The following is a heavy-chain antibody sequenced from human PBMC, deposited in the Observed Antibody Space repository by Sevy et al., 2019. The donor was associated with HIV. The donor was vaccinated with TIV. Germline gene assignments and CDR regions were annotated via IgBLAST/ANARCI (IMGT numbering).Heavy chain of an antibody. D-gene: IGHD5-12*01. J-gene: IGHJ4*02. CDR1: GYSFTSYW. CDR3: TRSLPTVVAANKQKLYYLDY. V-gene: IGHV5-10-1*01. CDR2: IDPSDSYT. Sequence: GESLKISCKGSGYSFTSYWISWVRQMPGKGLEWMGRIDPSDSYTNNNPSFQGHVTISADKSISTAYLQWSSLKASDTAMYYWTRSLPTVVAANKQKLYYLDYWGQGTLVTVSS.